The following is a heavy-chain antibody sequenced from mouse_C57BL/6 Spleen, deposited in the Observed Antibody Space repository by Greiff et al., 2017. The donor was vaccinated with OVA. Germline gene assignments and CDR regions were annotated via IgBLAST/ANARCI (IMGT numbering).Heavy chain of an antibody. CDR1: GYTFTSYW. D-gene: IGHD3-2*02. CDR2: IDPSDSYT. CDR3: ARGSSGYGYYAMDY. Sequence: QVQLQQPGAELVRPGTSVKLSCKASGYTFTSYWMHWVKQRPGQGLEWIGVIDPSDSYTNYNQKFKGKATLTVDTSSSTAYMQLSSLTSEDSAVYYCARGSSGYGYYAMDYWGQGTSVTVSS. V-gene: IGHV1-59*01. J-gene: IGHJ4*01.